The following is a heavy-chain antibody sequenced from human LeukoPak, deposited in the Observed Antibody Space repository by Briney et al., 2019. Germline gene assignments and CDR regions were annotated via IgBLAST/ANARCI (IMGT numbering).Heavy chain of an antibody. V-gene: IGHV3-15*01. J-gene: IGHJ3*02. D-gene: IGHD6-19*01. CDR2: IKSKTDGGTI. CDR3: AKDFVGTVADAFDI. CDR1: GFTFSNAW. Sequence: GGSLRLSCAASGFTFSNAWMNWVRQAPGKGLEWVGRIKSKTDGGTIDHAAPVKGRFSISRDDSKDTLYLQMNSLRAEDTAVYYCAKDFVGTVADAFDIWGQGTMVTVSS.